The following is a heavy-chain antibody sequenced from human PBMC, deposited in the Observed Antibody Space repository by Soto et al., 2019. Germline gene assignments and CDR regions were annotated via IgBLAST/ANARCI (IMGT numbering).Heavy chain of an antibody. D-gene: IGHD1-26*01. Sequence: QVQLQESGPGLVKPSETLSLTCTVSGDSMTKYYWSWIRQPAGKGLEWIGRIYTSGSTNYNPSLKSRVTMSIDTSNNHFSLKLKSVNAADTAVYYCARTVGAAYYFDFWGQGALVTVSS. CDR2: IYTSGST. J-gene: IGHJ4*02. V-gene: IGHV4-4*07. CDR3: ARTVGAAYYFDF. CDR1: GDSMTKYY.